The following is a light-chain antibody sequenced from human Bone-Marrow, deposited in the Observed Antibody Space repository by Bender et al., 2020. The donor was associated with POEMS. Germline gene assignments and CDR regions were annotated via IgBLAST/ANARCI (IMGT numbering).Light chain of an antibody. CDR3: NSYTSNGVL. J-gene: IGLJ2*01. Sequence: QSALTQPASVSGSPGQSITISCTGTSSDIGASEYVSWYQQLPGKAPKLIIYDATTRPSGVSNRFSGSKSGSTASLAISGLQTEDEADYYCNSYTSNGVLFGGGTKLTVL. CDR1: SSDIGASEY. V-gene: IGLV2-14*03. CDR2: DAT.